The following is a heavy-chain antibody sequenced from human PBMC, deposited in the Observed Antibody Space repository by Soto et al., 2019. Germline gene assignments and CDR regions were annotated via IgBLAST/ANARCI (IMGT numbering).Heavy chain of an antibody. CDR1: GGSISSYY. CDR2: IYYSGST. Sequence: PSETLSLTCTVSGGSISSYYWSWIRQPPWKGLEWIGYIYYSGSTNYNPSLKSRVTISVDTSKNQFSLKLSSVTAADTAVYYCARSYRRYCSGGSCYSYYYYYMDVWGKGTTVTVSS. V-gene: IGHV4-59*01. CDR3: ARSYRRYCSGGSCYSYYYYYMDV. J-gene: IGHJ6*03. D-gene: IGHD2-15*01.